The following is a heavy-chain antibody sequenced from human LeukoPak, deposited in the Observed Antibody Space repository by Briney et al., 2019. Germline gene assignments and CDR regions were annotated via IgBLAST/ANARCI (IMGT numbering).Heavy chain of an antibody. CDR2: IYYSGSI. CDR1: GGSIYSSSYY. D-gene: IGHD7-27*01. Sequence: SETLSLTCTVSGGSIYSSSYYWAWIRQPPGKGLEWIGSIYYSGSISYSPSLKSRVTISIETSKNQFSLKLNSVTAADTAVYYCATHPYSNWGSTSNSDYWGQGTLVTVSS. V-gene: IGHV4-39*01. J-gene: IGHJ4*02. CDR3: ATHPYSNWGSTSNSDY.